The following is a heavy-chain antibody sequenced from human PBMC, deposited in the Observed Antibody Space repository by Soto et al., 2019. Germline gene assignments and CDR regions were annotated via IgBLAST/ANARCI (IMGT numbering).Heavy chain of an antibody. CDR1: GFTFSSYS. D-gene: IGHD6-13*01. J-gene: IGHJ4*02. V-gene: IGHV3-21*01. CDR2: ISSSSNYI. CDR3: ARGIGGSYSSSWYGYFDY. Sequence: GGSLRLSCAASGFTFSSYSMDWVRQAPGKGLEWVSSISSSSNYIYYADSVKGRFTISRDNAKNSLYLQMNSLRAEDTAVYYCARGIGGSYSSSWYGYFDYWGQGTLVTVSS.